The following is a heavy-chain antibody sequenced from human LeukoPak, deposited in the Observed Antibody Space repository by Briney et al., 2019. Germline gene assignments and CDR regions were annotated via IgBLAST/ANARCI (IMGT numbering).Heavy chain of an antibody. CDR1: GDSISNYH. Sequence: PSETLSLTCTVSGDSISNYHWSWIRQPAGKGLEWIGRIYSSGSTNYNPSLKSRVTMSIDTSKNQFSLKLSSVTAADTAVYYCARDGYTSDWYHFFDYWGQGTLVTVSS. D-gene: IGHD6-19*01. J-gene: IGHJ4*02. CDR2: IYSSGST. V-gene: IGHV4-4*07. CDR3: ARDGYTSDWYHFFDY.